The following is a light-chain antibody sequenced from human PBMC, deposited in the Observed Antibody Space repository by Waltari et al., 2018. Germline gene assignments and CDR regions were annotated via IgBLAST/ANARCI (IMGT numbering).Light chain of an antibody. J-gene: IGKJ2*01. Sequence: EIVMTQSPATLSVSPGERATLSCRASQSVSSNLAWYQQKPGQAPRLLIYGAATRATGIPARISGSGSGTEVTLTISNLQSEDFAFYYCQQYNNWPSYTFGQGTKLEIK. V-gene: IGKV3-15*01. CDR1: QSVSSN. CDR2: GAA. CDR3: QQYNNWPSYT.